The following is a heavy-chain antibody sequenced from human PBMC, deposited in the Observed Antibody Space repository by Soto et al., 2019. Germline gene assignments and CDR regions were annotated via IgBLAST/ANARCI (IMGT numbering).Heavy chain of an antibody. V-gene: IGHV1-69*13. CDR1: GGTFSSYA. D-gene: IGHD2-21*02. CDR3: ARGGYCGGDCPYYYYGMDV. J-gene: IGHJ6*02. CDR2: IIPIFGTA. Sequence: SVKVSCKASGGTFSSYAISWVRQAPGQGLEWMGGIIPIFGTANYAQKFQGRVTITADESTSTAYMELSSLRSEDTAVYYCARGGYCGGDCPYYYYGMDVWGQGTTVTVSS.